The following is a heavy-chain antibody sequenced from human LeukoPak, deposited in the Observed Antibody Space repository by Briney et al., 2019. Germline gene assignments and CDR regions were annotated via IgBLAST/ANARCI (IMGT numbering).Heavy chain of an antibody. V-gene: IGHV3-7*01. CDR3: ARDLSGVTGYTYGRGIDY. J-gene: IGHJ4*02. D-gene: IGHD5-18*01. CDR2: IKHDGSEK. CDR1: EFIFSNYW. Sequence: GGSLRLSCAASEFIFSNYWMTWVRQAPGKGLEWVANIKHDGSEKNYVDSVKGRFAISRDNAKNSLFLQMNSLRAEDTAVYYCARDLSGVTGYTYGRGIDYWGQGTLVTVSS.